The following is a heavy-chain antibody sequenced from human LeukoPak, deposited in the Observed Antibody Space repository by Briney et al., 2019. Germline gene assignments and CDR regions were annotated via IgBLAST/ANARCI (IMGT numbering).Heavy chain of an antibody. CDR1: GGSISSYY. V-gene: IGHV4-4*07. J-gene: IGHJ5*02. CDR3: ARGHYGSGSYYFSWFDP. Sequence: PSETLSLTCTVSGGSISSYYWSWIRQPAGKGLEWIGRIYTSGSTNYNPSLKSRVTMSVDTSKDQFSLKLSSVTAADTAVYYCARGHYGSGSYYFSWFDPWGQGTLVTVSS. D-gene: IGHD3-10*01. CDR2: IYTSGST.